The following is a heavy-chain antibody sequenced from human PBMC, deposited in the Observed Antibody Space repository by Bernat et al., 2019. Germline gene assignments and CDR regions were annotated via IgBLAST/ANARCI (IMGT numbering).Heavy chain of an antibody. CDR2: IYHSGST. D-gene: IGHD3-16*02. CDR1: GGSISSSNW. CDR3: ASGGYDYVWGSYRQAFDY. Sequence: QVQLQESGPGLVKPSGTLSLTCAVSGGSISSSNWWSWVRQPPGKGLEWIGEIYHSGSTNYNPSLKSRVTISVDRSKNQFSLKLSSVTAADTAVYYCASGGYDYVWGSYRQAFDYWGQGTLVTVSS. J-gene: IGHJ4*02. V-gene: IGHV4-4*02.